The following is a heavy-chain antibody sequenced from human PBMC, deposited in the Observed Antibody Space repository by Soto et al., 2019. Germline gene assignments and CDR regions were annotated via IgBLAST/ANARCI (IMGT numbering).Heavy chain of an antibody. Sequence: QVQLQESGPGLVKPSETLSLICTVSGGSVSDGTYYWNWIRQPPGKGLEWIGLVYYSGRTNYNPSLKSRVTISEDTSKNQVSLKLYSVTAADTAVYYCARAFWGEVGPSFDYWGQGTLVTVSS. D-gene: IGHD3-16*01. J-gene: IGHJ4*02. CDR2: VYYSGRT. CDR1: GGSVSDGTYY. CDR3: ARAFWGEVGPSFDY. V-gene: IGHV4-61*01.